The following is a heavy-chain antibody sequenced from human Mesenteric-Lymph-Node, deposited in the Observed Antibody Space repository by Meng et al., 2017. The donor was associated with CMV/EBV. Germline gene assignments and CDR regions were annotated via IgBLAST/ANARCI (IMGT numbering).Heavy chain of an antibody. V-gene: IGHV3-74*01. D-gene: IGHD1-26*01. CDR2: INSDDSST. J-gene: IGHJ4*02. Sequence: GGSLRLSCAASGFTFSSYSMNWVRQAPGKGLVWVSRINSDDSSTNYADSVKGRFTISRDNAKNTLYLQMNSLRAEDTAVYYCARDRGGSYYGGFDYWGQGTPVTVSS. CDR3: ARDRGGSYYGGFDY. CDR1: GFTFSSYS.